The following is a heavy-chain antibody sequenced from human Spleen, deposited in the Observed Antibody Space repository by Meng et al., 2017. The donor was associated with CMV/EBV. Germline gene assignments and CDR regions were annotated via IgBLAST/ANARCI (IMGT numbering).Heavy chain of an antibody. CDR1: GFTFSSYW. J-gene: IGHJ4*02. D-gene: IGHD5-24*01. CDR2: INSDGSST. CDR3: ARDPSNGYPPTDLDY. V-gene: IGHV3-74*01. Sequence: GESLKISCAASGFTFSSYWMHWVRQAPGKGLVWVSRINSDGSSTSYADSVKGRFTISRDNAKNTLYLQMNSLRAEDTAVYYCARDPSNGYPPTDLDYWGQGTLVTVSS.